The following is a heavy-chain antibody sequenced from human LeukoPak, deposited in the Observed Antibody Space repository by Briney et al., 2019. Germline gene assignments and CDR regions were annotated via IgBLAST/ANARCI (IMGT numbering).Heavy chain of an antibody. Sequence: PSETLSLTCTVSGGSISSYYWSWIRQPPGKGLEWIGYMYYSGTINYNPSLKSRVTISVDTSKNLFSLKLSSVTAADTAMYYCARAWATDYFDYWGQGTLVTVSS. CDR1: GGSISSYY. CDR3: ARAWATDYFDY. V-gene: IGHV4-59*01. CDR2: MYYSGTI. J-gene: IGHJ4*02.